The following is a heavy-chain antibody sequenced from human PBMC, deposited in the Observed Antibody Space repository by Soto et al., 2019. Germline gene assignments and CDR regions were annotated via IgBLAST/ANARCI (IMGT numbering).Heavy chain of an antibody. V-gene: IGHV3-33*01. D-gene: IGHD3-3*01. Sequence: GGSLRLSCAASGFTFSSYGMHWVRQAPGKGLEWVAVIWYDGSNKYYADSVKGRFTISRDNSKNTLYLQMNSLRAEDTAVYYCARDPHNAIFGPGIDIWGQGTMVTVSS. CDR3: ARDPHNAIFGPGIDI. CDR2: IWYDGSNK. CDR1: GFTFSSYG. J-gene: IGHJ3*02.